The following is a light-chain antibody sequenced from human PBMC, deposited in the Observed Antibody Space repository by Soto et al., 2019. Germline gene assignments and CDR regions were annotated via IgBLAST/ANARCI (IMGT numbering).Light chain of an antibody. V-gene: IGLV8-61*01. Sequence: QRVVIQEPSFAVSPGGTVTRTCGFISGSVSTANNPNWYQQTPGQAPRTLIYSTSTRSSGVPDRFSGSILGNKAALTISGAQADDESDYYCALLMGNGVSVFGTGTKVTVL. CDR3: ALLMGNGVSV. CDR1: SGSVSTANN. CDR2: STS. J-gene: IGLJ1*01.